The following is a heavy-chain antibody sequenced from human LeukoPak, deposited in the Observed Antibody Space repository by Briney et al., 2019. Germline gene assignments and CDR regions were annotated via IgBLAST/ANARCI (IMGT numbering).Heavy chain of an antibody. CDR2: IYPDDSET. CDR3: ARPSSGTYYGMDV. J-gene: IGHJ6*02. D-gene: IGHD1-26*01. CDR1: GYRFTSYW. V-gene: IGHV5-51*01. Sequence: GESLKISCKGSGYRFTSYWIAWVRQMPGKGLEWMGTIYPDDSETRYSPSPQGQVTISADKSISTAYLQWSTLEASDTATYYCARPSSGTYYGMDVWGQGTTVTVSS.